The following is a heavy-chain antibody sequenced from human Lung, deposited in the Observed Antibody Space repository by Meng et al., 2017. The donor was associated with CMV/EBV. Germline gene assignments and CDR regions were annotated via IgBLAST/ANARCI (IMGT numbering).Heavy chain of an antibody. CDR2: IIPNSGGA. J-gene: IGHJ3*02. D-gene: IGHD2-15*01. CDR3: ARVYCSGGTCYDAFDI. CDR1: GYSFTGYY. Sequence: ASVKVSCKASGYSFTGYYMHWVRQAPGQGLEWMGWIIPNSGGANYAQKLQGRATMTRDTSISTAYMELSSLRSDDTAIYYCARVYCSGGTCYDAFDIWGQGTMVXVSS. V-gene: IGHV1-2*02.